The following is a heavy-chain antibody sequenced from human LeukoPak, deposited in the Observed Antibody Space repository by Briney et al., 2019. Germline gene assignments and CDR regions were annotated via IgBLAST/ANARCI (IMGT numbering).Heavy chain of an antibody. CDR1: GGTFSSYA. CDR3: ARVMTGGPPGWLRGYYFDY. V-gene: IGHV1-69*13. J-gene: IGHJ4*02. D-gene: IGHD6-19*01. Sequence: SVKVSCKASGGTFSSYAISWVRQAPGQGLEWMGGIIPIFGTANYAQKFQGRVTITADESTSTAYMELSSLRSEDTAVYYCARVMTGGPPGWLRGYYFDYWGQGTLVTVSS. CDR2: IIPIFGTA.